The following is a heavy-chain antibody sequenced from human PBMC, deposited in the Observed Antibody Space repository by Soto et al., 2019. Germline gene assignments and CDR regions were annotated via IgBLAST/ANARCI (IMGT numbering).Heavy chain of an antibody. CDR1: GGSISSSNW. CDR3: ARVVLDSSGYYSYYFDY. D-gene: IGHD3-22*01. J-gene: IGHJ4*02. V-gene: IGHV4-4*02. Sequence: QVQLQESGPGLVKPSGTLSLTCAVSGGSISSSNWWSWVRQPPGKGLGWIGEIYHSGSTNYNPSLKSRVTISVDKSKNQFSLKLSSVSAADTAVYYCARVVLDSSGYYSYYFDYWGQGTLVTVSS. CDR2: IYHSGST.